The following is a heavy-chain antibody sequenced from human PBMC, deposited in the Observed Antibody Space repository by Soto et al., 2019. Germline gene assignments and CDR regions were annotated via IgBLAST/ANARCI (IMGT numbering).Heavy chain of an antibody. CDR2: TYYRSKWYN. J-gene: IGHJ4*02. CDR3: ARELRFLEWLSPADYFDY. Sequence: LSQTLSLTCAISGDSVSSNSAAWNWIRQSPSRGLEWLGRTYYRSKWYNDYAVSVKSRITINPDTSKNQFSLQLNSVTPEDTAVYYCARELRFLEWLSPADYFDYWGQGTLVTVSS. D-gene: IGHD3-3*01. CDR1: GDSVSSNSAA. V-gene: IGHV6-1*01.